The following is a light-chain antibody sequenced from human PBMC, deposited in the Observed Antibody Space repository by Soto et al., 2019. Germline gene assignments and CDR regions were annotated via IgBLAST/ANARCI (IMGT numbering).Light chain of an antibody. V-gene: IGKV3-15*01. J-gene: IGKJ1*01. Sequence: EIVMTQSPATLSVSPGERATLSCRASQSVSSSLVWYQQKPGQAPRLLIYGASTRATGIPARFSGSGSGTEFTLTISSLQSEDFAVYYCQQYNNWPLWTFGQGTKVEIK. CDR3: QQYNNWPLWT. CDR1: QSVSSS. CDR2: GAS.